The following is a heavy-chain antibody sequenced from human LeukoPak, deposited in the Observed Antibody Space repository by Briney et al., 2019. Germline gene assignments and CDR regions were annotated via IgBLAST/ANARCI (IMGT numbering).Heavy chain of an antibody. D-gene: IGHD1-7*01. J-gene: IGHJ5*02. Sequence: GALRLSCAASGITFSSYSMNWVRQAPGKGLEWVSCISSSGSYIYYADSVKGRFTISRDNAKNSLYLQMNSLRAEDTAVYYCARGLNWKYGWIDPWGQGTLVTVSS. V-gene: IGHV3-21*01. CDR2: ISSSGSYI. CDR3: ARGLNWKYGWIDP. CDR1: GITFSSYS.